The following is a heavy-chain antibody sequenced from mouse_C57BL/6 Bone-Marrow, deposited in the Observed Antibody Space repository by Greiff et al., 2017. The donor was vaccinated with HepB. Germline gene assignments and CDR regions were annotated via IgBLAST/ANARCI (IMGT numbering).Heavy chain of an antibody. V-gene: IGHV1-64*01. CDR2: IHPNSGST. CDR3: ARWLLDYYAMDY. D-gene: IGHD2-3*01. Sequence: VQLQQPGAELVKPGASVKLSCKASGYTFTSYWMHWVKQRPGQGLEWIGMIHPNSGSTNYNEKFKSKATLTVDKSSSTAYMQLSSLTSEDSAVYDCARWLLDYYAMDYGGQGTSVTVSS. CDR1: GYTFTSYW. J-gene: IGHJ4*01.